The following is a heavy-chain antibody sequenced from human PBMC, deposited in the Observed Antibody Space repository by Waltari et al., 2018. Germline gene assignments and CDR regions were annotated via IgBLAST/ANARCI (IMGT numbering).Heavy chain of an antibody. CDR1: GFSFSAYW. CDR3: ARGSPGYVRVWDS. Sequence: EVQLTESGGGLVQPGGSLRLSCAAPGFSFSAYWVTWVRLAPGEGREWVANIKYDGSATYHADSVNGRFSISSDNAKTSLYLQMSSVSAEDTAIYYCARGSPGYVRVWDSWGQGTMVTVSS. CDR2: IKYDGSAT. V-gene: IGHV3-7*03. D-gene: IGHD2-2*01. J-gene: IGHJ4*02.